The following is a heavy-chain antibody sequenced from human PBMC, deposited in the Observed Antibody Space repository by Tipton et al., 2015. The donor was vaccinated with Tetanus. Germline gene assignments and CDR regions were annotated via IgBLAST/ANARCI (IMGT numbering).Heavy chain of an antibody. CDR3: ARLRVYCSTACYSREDY. D-gene: IGHD2/OR15-2a*01. CDR1: GFTFRSYW. V-gene: IGHV3-7*01. CDR2: IKEDGSEM. Sequence: SLRLSCVAPGFTFRSYWMSWVRQAPGKGLEWVANIKEDGSEMYYADSVKGRFTISRDNARNSLSVHMNSLTAEDTAVYYCARLRVYCSTACYSREDYWGQGTLVTVSS. J-gene: IGHJ4*02.